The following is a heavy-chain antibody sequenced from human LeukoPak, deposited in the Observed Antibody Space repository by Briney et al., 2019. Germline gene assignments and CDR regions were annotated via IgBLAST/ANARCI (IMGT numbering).Heavy chain of an antibody. Sequence: GGSLSLSCAASGFTFSNYGIHWVRQAPGKGLEWVAFVRSDGGIKYYADSVKGRFTISRDNSRITVYLQMNSLRAEDTAVYHCAKDLPAAYFDYWGQGTLVTVSS. CDR2: VRSDGGIK. CDR1: GFTFSNYG. V-gene: IGHV3-30*02. J-gene: IGHJ4*02. CDR3: AKDLPAAYFDY. D-gene: IGHD2-2*01.